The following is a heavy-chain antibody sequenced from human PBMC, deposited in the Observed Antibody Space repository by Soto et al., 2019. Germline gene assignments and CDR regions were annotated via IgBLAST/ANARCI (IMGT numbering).Heavy chain of an antibody. CDR1: GYTFTSSG. CDR2: IIPRSATS. J-gene: IGHJ6*02. Sequence: SVKVTCKASGYTFTSSGISWVRQAPGQGLEWMGGIIPRSATSNYAQKFQGRVTITADESTSTAYMELSSLRSEDTAVYYCAREGLVLVPTTVNSDYYYYAMDVWGQGTTVTVSS. CDR3: AREGLVLVPTTVNSDYYYYAMDV. V-gene: IGHV1-69*13. D-gene: IGHD2-2*01.